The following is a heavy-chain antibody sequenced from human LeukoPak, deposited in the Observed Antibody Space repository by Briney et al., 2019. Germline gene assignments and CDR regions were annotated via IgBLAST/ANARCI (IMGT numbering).Heavy chain of an antibody. CDR1: GFTFNRYA. J-gene: IGHJ4*02. Sequence: GGSLRLSCASSGFTFNRYAMNWVRQAPGKGLEWVSGISGSGGSTHYADSVKGRFTISRDNSENTLYLQMNSLRAEDTAVYYCAKDSKYCSSTSCYYYFDYWGQGTLVTVSS. D-gene: IGHD2-2*01. CDR3: AKDSKYCSSTSCYYYFDY. V-gene: IGHV3-23*01. CDR2: ISGSGGST.